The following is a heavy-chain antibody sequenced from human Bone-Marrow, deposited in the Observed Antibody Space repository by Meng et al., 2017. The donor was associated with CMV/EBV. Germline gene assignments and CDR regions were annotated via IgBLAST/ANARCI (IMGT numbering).Heavy chain of an antibody. Sequence: ASVKVSCKASGYTFTGYYMHWVRQAPGQGLEWMGWINPNSGGTNYAQKFQGRVTMTRDTSISTAYMELSRLRSDDTAVYYCAREEAGIAARPYYFDYWGQGHLVNVSS. D-gene: IGHD6-6*01. CDR3: AREEAGIAARPYYFDY. J-gene: IGHJ4*02. V-gene: IGHV1-2*02. CDR1: GYTFTGYY. CDR2: INPNSGGT.